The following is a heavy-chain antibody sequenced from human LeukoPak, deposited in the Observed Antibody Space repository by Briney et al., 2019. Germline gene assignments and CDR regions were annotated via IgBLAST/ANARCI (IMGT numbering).Heavy chain of an antibody. CDR3: ARVMRGVVVTAIHYYYGMDV. CDR1: GFTFSSYA. Sequence: GGSLRLSCAASGFTFSSYAMHWVRQAPGKGLEWVAVISYDGSNKYHAESVKGRFTISRDNSKNTLYLQMNSLRAEDTAVYYCARVMRGVVVTAIHYYYGMDVWGQGTTVTVSS. D-gene: IGHD2-21*02. J-gene: IGHJ6*02. V-gene: IGHV3-30*03. CDR2: ISYDGSNK.